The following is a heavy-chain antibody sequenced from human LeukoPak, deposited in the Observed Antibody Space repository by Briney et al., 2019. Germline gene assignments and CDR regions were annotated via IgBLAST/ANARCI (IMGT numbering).Heavy chain of an antibody. CDR1: GDSVSSNSAA. CDR3: ARVASYSSSWWTFDY. CDR2: TYYRTKWYN. D-gene: IGHD6-13*01. J-gene: IGHJ4*02. Sequence: SQTLSLTCAISGDSVSSNSAAWNWIRQSPSRGLEWLGRTYYRTKWYNDYAVSVKGRITINPDTPKNQFSLQLNSVTPEDTAVYYCARVASYSSSWWTFDYWGQGTLVTVSS. V-gene: IGHV6-1*01.